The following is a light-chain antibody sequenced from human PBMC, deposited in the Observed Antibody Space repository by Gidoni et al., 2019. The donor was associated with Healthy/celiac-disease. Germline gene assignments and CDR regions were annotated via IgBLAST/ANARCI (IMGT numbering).Light chain of an antibody. CDR3: QQYYSTPPT. CDR1: QSVLYSSNNKNY. J-gene: IGKJ5*01. CDR2: CAS. V-gene: IGKV4-1*01. Sequence: DIVMTQSPDSLAVSLGERATINCKSSQSVLYSSNNKNYLAWYQQKPGQPPKLLIYCASTRESGVPDRFSGSGSGTDFTLTISSLQAEDVAVYYCQQYYSTPPTFGQXTRLEIK.